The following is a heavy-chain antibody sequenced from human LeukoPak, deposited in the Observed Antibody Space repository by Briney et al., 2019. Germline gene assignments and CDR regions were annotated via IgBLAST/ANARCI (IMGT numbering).Heavy chain of an antibody. CDR2: ISGSGGST. Sequence: GGSLRLSCAASGFTFNNYAMSWVRQAPGKGLEWVSAISGSGGSTYYADSVKGRFTISRDNSKNTLYLQMNSLRAEDTAVYYCAKDGIIAVAGTMDYWGQGTLVTVSS. J-gene: IGHJ4*02. V-gene: IGHV3-23*01. CDR3: AKDGIIAVAGTMDY. CDR1: GFTFNNYA. D-gene: IGHD6-19*01.